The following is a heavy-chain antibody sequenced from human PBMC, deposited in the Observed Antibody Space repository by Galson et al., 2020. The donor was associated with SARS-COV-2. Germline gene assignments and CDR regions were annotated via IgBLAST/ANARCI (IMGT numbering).Heavy chain of an antibody. Sequence: SETLSLTCTVSGGSISSSSYYWGWIRQPPGKGLEWIGSIYYSGSTYYNPSLKSRVTISVDTSKNQFSLKLSSVTAADTAVYYCARVADSSGYQPTDYYYYGMDVWGQGTTVTVSS. CDR1: GGSISSSSYY. J-gene: IGHJ6*02. CDR2: IYYSGST. CDR3: ARVADSSGYQPTDYYYYGMDV. V-gene: IGHV4-39*07. D-gene: IGHD3-22*01.